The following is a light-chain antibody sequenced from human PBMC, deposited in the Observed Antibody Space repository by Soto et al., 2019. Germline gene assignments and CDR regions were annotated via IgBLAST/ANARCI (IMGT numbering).Light chain of an antibody. V-gene: IGLV2-11*01. CDR2: DVS. CDR1: SSDVGGYNY. J-gene: IGLJ2*01. Sequence: QSVLTQHRSVSGSPGQSVTISCTGTSSDVGGYNYVSWYQQHPGKAPKLMIYDVSKRPSGVPDRFSGSKSGNTASLTISGLQAEDEADYYCCSYAGSYVFGGGTKLTVL. CDR3: CSYAGSYV.